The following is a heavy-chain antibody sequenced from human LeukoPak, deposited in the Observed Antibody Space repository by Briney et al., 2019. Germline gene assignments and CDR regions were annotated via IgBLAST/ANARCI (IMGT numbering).Heavy chain of an antibody. Sequence: SETLPLTCTVSGGSISSGGYYWSWIRQHPGKGLEWIGYIYYSGSTYYNPSLKSRVTISVDTSKNQFSLKLSSVTAADTAVYYCARDDVSRSGGSCTENWGQGTLVTVSS. J-gene: IGHJ4*02. V-gene: IGHV4-31*03. D-gene: IGHD2-15*01. CDR1: GGSISSGGYY. CDR2: IYYSGST. CDR3: ARDDVSRSGGSCTEN.